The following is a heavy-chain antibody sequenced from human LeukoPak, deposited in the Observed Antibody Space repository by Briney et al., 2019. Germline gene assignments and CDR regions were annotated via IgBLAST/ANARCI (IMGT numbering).Heavy chain of an antibody. CDR1: GFTFSSYS. CDR2: IYYSGST. V-gene: IGHV4-59*08. J-gene: IGHJ4*02. D-gene: IGHD5-18*01. Sequence: GSLRLSCAASGFTFSSYSMNWVRQAPGKGLEWIGYIYYSGSTNYNPSLKSRVTISVDTSKNQFSLKLSSVTAADTAVYYCARHAQPGYSYGYYYFDYWGQGTLVTVSS. CDR3: ARHAQPGYSYGYYYFDY.